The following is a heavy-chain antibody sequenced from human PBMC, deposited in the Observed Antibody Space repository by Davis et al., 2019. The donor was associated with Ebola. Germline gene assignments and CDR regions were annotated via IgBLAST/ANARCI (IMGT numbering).Heavy chain of an antibody. V-gene: IGHV3-23*01. CDR2: ISVRSIT. CDR3: AKVHPPTTVTTGWFDP. J-gene: IGHJ5*02. D-gene: IGHD4-17*01. CDR1: GFISSSYA. Sequence: GQSLKISCAASGFISSSYAMSWVRQAPGKGLEWVSSISVRSITYHADSVRGRFTISRDNSKSTLYLQMNSLRAEDTAVYYCAKVHPPTTVTTGWFDPWGQGTLVTVSS.